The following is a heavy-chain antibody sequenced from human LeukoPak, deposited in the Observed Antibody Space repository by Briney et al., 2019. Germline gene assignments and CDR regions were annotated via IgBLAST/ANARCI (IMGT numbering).Heavy chain of an antibody. Sequence: PGGSLRLSCAASGFTFSTYAMSWVRQAPGXXXXWVSGISGSTYYADSXKGRFTISRDNSKNTLYLQMNSLRAEDTAVYYCAKDFSTVTLGYFDSWGQGTLVTVSS. CDR3: AKDFSTVTLGYFDS. CDR1: GFTFSTYA. J-gene: IGHJ4*02. D-gene: IGHD4-17*01. V-gene: IGHV3-23*01. CDR2: ISGST.